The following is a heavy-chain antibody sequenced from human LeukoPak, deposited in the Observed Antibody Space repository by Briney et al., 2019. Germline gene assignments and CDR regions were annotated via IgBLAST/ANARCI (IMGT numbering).Heavy chain of an antibody. Sequence: KPSETLSLTCAVYGGSFSGYYWSWIRQPPGKGLEWIGEINHSGSTNYNPSLKSRVTISVDTSKNQFSLKLSSVTAADTAVYYCARYMVRGVIYPLNDAFDIWGQGTMVTVSS. CDR2: INHSGST. J-gene: IGHJ3*02. CDR1: GGSFSGYY. V-gene: IGHV4-34*01. CDR3: ARYMVRGVIYPLNDAFDI. D-gene: IGHD3-10*01.